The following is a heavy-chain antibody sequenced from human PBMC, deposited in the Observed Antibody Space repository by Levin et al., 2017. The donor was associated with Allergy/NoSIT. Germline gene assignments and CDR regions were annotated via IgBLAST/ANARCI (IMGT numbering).Heavy chain of an antibody. CDR1: GFTFSSFA. V-gene: IGHV3-23*01. Sequence: GGSLRLSCAASGFTFSSFAMSWVRQAPGKGLEWVSAISSSGGSTYYADSVKGRFTISRDNSKNTLSLQMNSLRAEDTAVYYCTKDRVGATRIYNYWGQGTLVTVSS. J-gene: IGHJ4*02. D-gene: IGHD1-26*01. CDR3: TKDRVGATRIYNY. CDR2: ISSSGGST.